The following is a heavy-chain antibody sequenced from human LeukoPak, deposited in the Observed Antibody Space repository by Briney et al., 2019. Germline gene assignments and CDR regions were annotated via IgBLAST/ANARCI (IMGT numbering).Heavy chain of an antibody. CDR1: GFTFSSHW. CDR2: INSDGSST. V-gene: IGHV3-74*01. Sequence: GGSLRLSCAASGFTFSSHWMHWVRQAPGKGLVWVSRINSDGSSTNYADSVKGRFTISRDNAKNTLYLQVNSLRGEDTAVYHCARVHYSSSWFIDCWGQGTLVTVSS. J-gene: IGHJ4*02. D-gene: IGHD6-13*01. CDR3: ARVHYSSSWFIDC.